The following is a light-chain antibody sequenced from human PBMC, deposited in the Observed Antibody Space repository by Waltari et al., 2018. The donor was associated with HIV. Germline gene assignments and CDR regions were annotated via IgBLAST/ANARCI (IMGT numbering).Light chain of an antibody. CDR3: LQDYSWPYT. CDR1: QGVGSD. Sequence: AIQMTQSPTSLSAPVGDRVTITCRPSQGVGSDLSWYQQRPGMAPTLLIYGASISQNGVPGRFSGSGSGADFTLTISSLQAEDRATYYCLQDYSWPYTFGQGTKLEIK. J-gene: IGKJ2*01. CDR2: GAS. V-gene: IGKV1-6*01.